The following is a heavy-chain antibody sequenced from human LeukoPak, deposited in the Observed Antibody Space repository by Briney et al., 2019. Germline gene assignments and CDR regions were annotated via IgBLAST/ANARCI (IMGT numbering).Heavy chain of an antibody. Sequence: PSETLSLTCTVSGGSISSYYWSWIRQPAGKGLEWIGRIYTSGSTNYNYNPSLKSRVTISVDTSKNQFSLKLSSVTAADTAVYYCARQYQLRYFDWLLYWYFDLWGRGTLVTVSS. D-gene: IGHD3-9*01. V-gene: IGHV4-4*07. CDR1: GGSISSYY. CDR3: ARQYQLRYFDWLLYWYFDL. CDR2: IYTSGST. J-gene: IGHJ2*01.